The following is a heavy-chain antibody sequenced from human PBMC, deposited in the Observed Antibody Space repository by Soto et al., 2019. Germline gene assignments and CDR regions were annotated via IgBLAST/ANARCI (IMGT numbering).Heavy chain of an antibody. CDR1: GYTFASYG. Sequence: ASVKVSCKASGYTFASYGISWVQQAPGQGLEWMGWISAYNGNTNYAQKLQGRVTISTDTSTSTAYMELRSLRSDDTAVYYCARDPREEKCNWIGFYGMDVWGQGTTVTVSS. J-gene: IGHJ6*02. CDR2: ISAYNGNT. CDR3: ARDPREEKCNWIGFYGMDV. D-gene: IGHD1-1*01. V-gene: IGHV1-18*01.